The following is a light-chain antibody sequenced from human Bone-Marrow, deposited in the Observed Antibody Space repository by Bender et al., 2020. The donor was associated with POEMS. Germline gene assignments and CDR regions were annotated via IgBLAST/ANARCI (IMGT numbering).Light chain of an antibody. V-gene: IGLV1-44*01. CDR1: SIGRNP. CDR2: ADD. CDR3: CSYAGYSTLV. J-gene: IGLJ2*01. Sequence: QSVLTQPPSASGTPGQRVTISCSGGSIGRNPINWYQQLPGTAPRLVIYADDRRPSGVPNRFSASKSGSSASLTISGLQAEDEADYHCCSYAGYSTLVFGGGTKLTVL.